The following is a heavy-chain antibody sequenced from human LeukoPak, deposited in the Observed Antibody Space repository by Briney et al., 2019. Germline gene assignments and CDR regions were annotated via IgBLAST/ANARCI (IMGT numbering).Heavy chain of an antibody. Sequence: PSETLSLTCTVSGGSISSYYWSWIRQPAGKGLEWIGRIYTSGSTNYNPSLKSRVTISVDTSKNQFSLKLSSVTAVDTAVYYCARGKVRGGLDYWGQGTLVTVSS. CDR1: GGSISSYY. J-gene: IGHJ4*02. CDR2: IYTSGST. D-gene: IGHD3-16*01. V-gene: IGHV4-4*07. CDR3: ARGKVRGGLDY.